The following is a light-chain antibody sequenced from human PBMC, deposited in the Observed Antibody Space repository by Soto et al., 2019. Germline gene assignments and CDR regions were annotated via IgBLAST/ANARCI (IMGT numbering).Light chain of an antibody. V-gene: IGKV3-20*01. CDR1: QRVSSSY. J-gene: IGKJ4*01. Sequence: DIVLTQSPGNLSLSPGERATLSCRASQRVSSSYLAWYQQKPGQAPRLLIYGASSRATGIPDRFSGSGSGTDFTLTISRLESEDFALYYCQQYSSSPLTFGGGTKVDNK. CDR3: QQYSSSPLT. CDR2: GAS.